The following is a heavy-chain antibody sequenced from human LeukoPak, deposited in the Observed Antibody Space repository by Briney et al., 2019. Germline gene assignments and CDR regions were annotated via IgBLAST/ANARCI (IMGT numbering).Heavy chain of an antibody. J-gene: IGHJ4*02. V-gene: IGHV1-69*04. D-gene: IGHD6-6*01. CDR3: ALSIAAPPMKKGFDY. CDR2: IIPILGIA. CDR1: GGTFSSYA. Sequence: ASVKVSCKASGGTFSSYAISWVRQAPGQGLEWMGRIIPILGIANYAQKFQGRVTITADKSTSTAYMELSSPRSEDTAVYYCALSIAAPPMKKGFDYWGQGTLVTVSS.